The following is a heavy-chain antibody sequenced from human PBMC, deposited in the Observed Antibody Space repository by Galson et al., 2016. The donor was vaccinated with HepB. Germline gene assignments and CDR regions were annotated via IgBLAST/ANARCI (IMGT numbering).Heavy chain of an antibody. CDR3: AKGTSGNSGPTLDY. CDR2: ISADGERT. V-gene: IGHV3-23*01. D-gene: IGHD2/OR15-2a*01. CDR1: GFSFYAYS. J-gene: IGHJ4*02. Sequence: SLRLSCAASGFSFYAYSVTWVRQAPGKGLEWLAAISADGERTFYADSVKGRFTISRDNSKNTAFLQLSSLREDDTAVYFCAKGTSGNSGPTLDYWGQGNLVTVSS.